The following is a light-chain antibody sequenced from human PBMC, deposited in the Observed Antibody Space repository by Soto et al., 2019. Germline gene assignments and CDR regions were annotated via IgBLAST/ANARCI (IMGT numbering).Light chain of an antibody. CDR1: SNDVGIYKL. CDR3: CSYAGSNTYV. V-gene: IGLV2-23*01. CDR2: EDS. Sequence: QSALTQPASVSGSPGQSITISCTGTSNDVGIYKLVSWYQQFPGKAPKLMIYEDSRRPSGVSNRFSGSKSGNRASLPISGLQAEDEADYHCCSYAGSNTYVFGSGTKLTVL. J-gene: IGLJ1*01.